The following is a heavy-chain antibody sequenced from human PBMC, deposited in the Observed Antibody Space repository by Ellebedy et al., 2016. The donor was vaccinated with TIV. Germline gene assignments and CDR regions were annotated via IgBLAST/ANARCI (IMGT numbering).Heavy chain of an antibody. V-gene: IGHV1-18*01. Sequence: ASVKVSXXASGYTFSIYGITWVRQAPGQGLEWMGWISAYNGNTNYAQKVQGRVTMTTDTSTSTAYMELRSLRSDDTAVYYCARDLELGTAAAGTEFDYWGQGTLVTVSS. CDR3: ARDLELGTAAAGTEFDY. CDR2: ISAYNGNT. J-gene: IGHJ4*02. CDR1: GYTFSIYG. D-gene: IGHD6-13*01.